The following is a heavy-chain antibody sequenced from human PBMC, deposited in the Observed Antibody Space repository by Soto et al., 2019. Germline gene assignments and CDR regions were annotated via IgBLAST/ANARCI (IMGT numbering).Heavy chain of an antibody. CDR1: GFTFSSYS. D-gene: IGHD2-2*01. CDR3: ARAGVVVPANSYYYMDV. CDR2: ISSSSSYI. Sequence: EVQLVESGGGLVKPGGSLRLSCAASGFTFSSYSMNWVRQAPGKGLEWVASISSSSSYIYYADSVKGRFTISRDNAKNSLYLQMNILRAEDTAVYYCARAGVVVPANSYYYMDVWCKGTTVTVSS. V-gene: IGHV3-21*01. J-gene: IGHJ6*03.